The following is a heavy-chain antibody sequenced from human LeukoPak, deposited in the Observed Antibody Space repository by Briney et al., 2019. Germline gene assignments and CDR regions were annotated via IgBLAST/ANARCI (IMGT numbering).Heavy chain of an antibody. D-gene: IGHD3-22*01. CDR3: AREAFSSGYYDDY. J-gene: IGHJ4*02. V-gene: IGHV4-59*12. Sequence: PSETLSLTCTVSGGSISSYYWSWIRQPPGKGLEWIGYIYYSGSTYYNPSLKSRVTISVDTSKNQFSLKLSSVTAADTAVYYCAREAFSSGYYDDYWGQGTLVTVSS. CDR2: IYYSGST. CDR1: GGSISSYY.